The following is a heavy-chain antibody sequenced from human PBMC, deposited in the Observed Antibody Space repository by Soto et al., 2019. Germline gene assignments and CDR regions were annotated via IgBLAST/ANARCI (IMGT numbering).Heavy chain of an antibody. CDR3: AHRPIVGAAI. Sequence: QVQLQESCPGLVKPSGTLSLTCAVFGGSISTSNRWTWVRQPPGKGLDWIGEIFHSGSTNYNSSLMGRVTLSVDKANNHVSLNLSSVTDADTAVYYCAHRPIVGAAIWGQGTLVTVSS. V-gene: IGHV4-4*02. D-gene: IGHD1-26*01. J-gene: IGHJ4*02. CDR2: IFHSGST. CDR1: GGSISTSNR.